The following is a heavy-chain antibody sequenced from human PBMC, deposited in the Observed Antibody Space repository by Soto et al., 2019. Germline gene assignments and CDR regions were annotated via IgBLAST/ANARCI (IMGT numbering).Heavy chain of an antibody. Sequence: QVQLVQSGAEVKKPGASVKVSCKASGYTFTSYGISWVRQAPGQGLEWMGWISAYNDNTNYAQKFQGRVTMAPDTSTSTAYMELRSLRSDDTAVYYCARDPVLVTAPGRNWFDPWGQGTLVTVSS. CDR3: ARDPVLVTAPGRNWFDP. J-gene: IGHJ5*02. D-gene: IGHD6-13*01. CDR2: ISAYNDNT. V-gene: IGHV1-18*01. CDR1: GYTFTSYG.